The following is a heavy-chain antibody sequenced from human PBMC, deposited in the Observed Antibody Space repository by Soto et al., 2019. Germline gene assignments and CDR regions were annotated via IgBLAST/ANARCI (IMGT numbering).Heavy chain of an antibody. V-gene: IGHV4-61*01. J-gene: IGHJ4*02. CDR3: ARIDSSGYYLVY. CDR1: GASVSSGSYY. Sequence: SATLTLTCTVSGASVSSGSYYWSWIRQPPGKGLEWIGYIYYSGSTNYNPSLKSRVTISVDTSKNQFSLKLSSVTAADTAVYYCARIDSSGYYLVYWGQGTLVTVSS. D-gene: IGHD3-22*01. CDR2: IYYSGST.